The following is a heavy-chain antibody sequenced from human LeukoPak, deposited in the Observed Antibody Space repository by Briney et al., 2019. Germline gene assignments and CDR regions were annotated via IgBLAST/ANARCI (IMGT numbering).Heavy chain of an antibody. V-gene: IGHV3-33*01. CDR1: GFTFNNYA. CDR2: IWYDGSNK. J-gene: IGHJ5*02. D-gene: IGHD1-14*01. CDR3: ARDKGNHPYNWFDP. Sequence: GGSLRLSCAASGFTFNNYAMHWDRQAPGKGLEWVTTIWYDGSNKYYGDSVKGRFTISRDNSKSTLYLQMNSLRAEDTAVYYCARDKGNHPYNWFDPWGQGTLVTVSS.